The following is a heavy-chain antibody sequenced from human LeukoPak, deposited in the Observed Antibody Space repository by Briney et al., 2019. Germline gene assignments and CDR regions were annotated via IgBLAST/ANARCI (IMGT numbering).Heavy chain of an antibody. CDR3: ATYYYGSGSYSPLYGMDV. CDR1: GGSISSGDYY. CDR2: IYYSGST. Sequence: SETLSLTCTVSGGSISSGDYYWSWIRQPPGKGLEWIGYIYYSGSTYYHPSLKSRVTISVDTSKKKFSLNLSSVTAADTAVYYCATYYYGSGSYSPLYGMDVWGQGTTVTVSS. D-gene: IGHD3-10*01. V-gene: IGHV4-30-4*01. J-gene: IGHJ6*02.